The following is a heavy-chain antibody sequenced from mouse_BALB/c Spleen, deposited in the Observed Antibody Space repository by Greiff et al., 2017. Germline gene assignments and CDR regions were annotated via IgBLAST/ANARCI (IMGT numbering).Heavy chain of an antibody. CDR3: ARFPFAY. V-gene: IGHV5-12-1*01. CDR2: ISSGGGST. J-gene: IGHJ3*01. Sequence: VQLQQSGGGLVKPGGSLKLSCAASGFTFSSYAMSWVRQTPEKRLEWVAYISSGGGSTYYPDTVKGRFTISRDNAKNTLYLQMSSLKSEDTAMYYCARFPFAYWGQGTLVTVSA. CDR1: GFTFSSYA.